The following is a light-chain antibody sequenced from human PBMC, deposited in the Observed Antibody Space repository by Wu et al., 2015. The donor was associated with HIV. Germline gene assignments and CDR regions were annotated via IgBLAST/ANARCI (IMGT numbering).Light chain of an antibody. V-gene: IGKV3D-20*02. Sequence: EIVLTQSPGTLSLSPGERATLSCRAIQSLSSSYLAWYQQKPGQAPRLLIYDASNRATGIPARFSGGGSVTDFTLTISSLEPEDFALYYCQQHYSWPLTFGQGTRLEIK. J-gene: IGKJ5*01. CDR1: QSLSSSY. CDR2: DAS. CDR3: QQHYSWPLT.